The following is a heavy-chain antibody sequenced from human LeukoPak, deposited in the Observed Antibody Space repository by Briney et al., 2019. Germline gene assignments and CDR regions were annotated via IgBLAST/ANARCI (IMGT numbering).Heavy chain of an antibody. J-gene: IGHJ4*02. CDR3: ANASSGYYFDY. Sequence: GGSLRLSCAASGFTFSSYGMHWVRQASGKGLEWVAVISYDGSNKYYADSVKGRFTVSRDNSKNTLYLQVNSLRAEDTAVYYCANASSGYYFDYWGQGTLVTVSS. CDR1: GFTFSSYG. V-gene: IGHV3-30*18. CDR2: ISYDGSNK. D-gene: IGHD3-22*01.